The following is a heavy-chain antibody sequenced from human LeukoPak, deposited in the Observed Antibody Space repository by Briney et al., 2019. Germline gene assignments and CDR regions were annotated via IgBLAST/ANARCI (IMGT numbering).Heavy chain of an antibody. J-gene: IGHJ6*02. CDR3: ARVRAGYCTSTSCYTGMDV. D-gene: IGHD2-2*01. CDR1: GFTFSSYG. Sequence: GGSLRLSCAASGFTFSSYGMHWVRQAPGKGLEWVALISYDGSNEYYADSVRGRFTISRDNSKFALYMQMNSLRAEDTAVYYCARVRAGYCTSTSCYTGMDVWGQGTTVTVSS. V-gene: IGHV3-30*03. CDR2: ISYDGSNE.